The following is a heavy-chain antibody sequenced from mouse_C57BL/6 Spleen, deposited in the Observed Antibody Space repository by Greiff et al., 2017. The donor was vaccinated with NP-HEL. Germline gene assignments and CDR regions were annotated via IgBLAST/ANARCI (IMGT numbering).Heavy chain of an antibody. J-gene: IGHJ2*01. Sequence: QVQLQESGAELARPGASVKMSCKASGYTFTSYTMHWVKQRPGQGLEWIGYINPSSGYTKYNQKFKDKATLTADKSSSTAYMQLSSLTSEDSAVYYCARSSGSSNYFDYWGQGTTLTVSS. D-gene: IGHD1-1*01. CDR1: GYTFTSYT. CDR3: ARSSGSSNYFDY. CDR2: INPSSGYT. V-gene: IGHV1-4*01.